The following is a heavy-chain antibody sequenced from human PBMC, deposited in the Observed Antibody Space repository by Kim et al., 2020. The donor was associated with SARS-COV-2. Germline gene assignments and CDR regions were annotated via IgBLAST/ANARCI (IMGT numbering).Heavy chain of an antibody. Sequence: GGSLRLSCAASGFSFSDTWMTWVRQAPGKGLEWVGRILRASEGQTTDYAAPVSGRFTISRDDSQNTLYLEMNSLKSEDTAVYFCATGIGKTDNDYWGPGTLVTVSS. J-gene: IGHJ4*02. CDR2: ILRASEGQTT. CDR1: GFSFSDTW. CDR3: ATGIGKTDNDY. V-gene: IGHV3-15*01. D-gene: IGHD3-9*01.